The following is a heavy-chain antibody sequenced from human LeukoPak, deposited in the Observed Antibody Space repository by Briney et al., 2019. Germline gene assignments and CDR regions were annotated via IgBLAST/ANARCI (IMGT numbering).Heavy chain of an antibody. CDR1: GGTFSSYA. CDR3: ARGVLSTYYDFWSGYWHYFDY. J-gene: IGHJ4*02. Sequence: SVKVSCKASGGTFSSYAISWVRQAPGQGLEWMGGIIPIFGTANYAQKFQGRVTITADESTSTAYMELSSLRSEDTAVYYCARGVLSTYYDFWSGYWHYFDYWGQGTLVTVSS. D-gene: IGHD3-3*01. V-gene: IGHV1-69*13. CDR2: IIPIFGTA.